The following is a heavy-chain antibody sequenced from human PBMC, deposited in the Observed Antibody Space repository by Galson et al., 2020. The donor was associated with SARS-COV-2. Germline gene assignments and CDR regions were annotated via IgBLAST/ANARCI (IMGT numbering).Heavy chain of an antibody. J-gene: IGHJ6*02. D-gene: IGHD4-17*01. V-gene: IGHV4-59*01. CDR2: ISYRWST. Sequence: ETSETLSLTCSVSDAPMSSYYWSWIRQPPGKGLEWIRYISYRWSTSYNHSLRHRDTISIDLSRNHHSLKVTSVTAADTAVYYCARYPATLYGDNYYYGMDVWGRGTTVTVSS. CDR1: DAPMSSYY. CDR3: ARYPATLYGDNYYYGMDV.